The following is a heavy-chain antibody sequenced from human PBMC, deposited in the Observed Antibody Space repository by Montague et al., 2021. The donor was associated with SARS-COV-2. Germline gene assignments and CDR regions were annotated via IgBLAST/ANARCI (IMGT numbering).Heavy chain of an antibody. D-gene: IGHD6-6*01. CDR3: ARDLNEYSSSGGFDY. J-gene: IGHJ4*02. CDR2: IYCSGST. CDR1: GGSISSSSYY. V-gene: IGHV4-39*07. Sequence: SETLSLTCTVSGGSISSSSYYWGWIRQPPGHGLDGIGCIYCSGSTYYNPSLKSRVTISVDTSKNQFSLKLSSVTAAATAVYYCARDLNEYSSSGGFDYWGQGTLVTVSS.